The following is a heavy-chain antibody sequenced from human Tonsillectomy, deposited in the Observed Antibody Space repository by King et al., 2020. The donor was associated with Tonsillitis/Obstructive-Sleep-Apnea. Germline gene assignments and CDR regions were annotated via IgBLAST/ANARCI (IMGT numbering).Heavy chain of an antibody. J-gene: IGHJ2*01. Sequence: VQLVESGGGVVQPGKPLSLSCAASGFSFSSPAMHWVRQAPGRGPEWVAVVSYDGTSKYYEDSVKGRFNISRDNSKNTLYLQMDSLRPEDTAVYYCARDLAVLVKDWYFDVWGRGTLVTVSS. CDR2: VSYDGTSK. CDR1: GFSFSSPA. CDR3: ARDLAVLVKDWYFDV. D-gene: IGHD3-10*01. V-gene: IGHV3-30*01.